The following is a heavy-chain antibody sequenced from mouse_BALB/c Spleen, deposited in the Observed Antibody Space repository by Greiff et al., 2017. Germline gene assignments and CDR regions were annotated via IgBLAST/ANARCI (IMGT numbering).Heavy chain of an antibody. V-gene: IGHV5-12-1*01. Sequence: EVKLVESGGGLVKPGGSLKLSCAASGFAFSSYDMSWVRQTPEQRLEWVAYISSGGGSTYYPDTVKGRFTISRDNAKNTLYLQMSSLKSEDTAMYYCARQGYYGSSPYWYFDVWGAGTTVTVSS. J-gene: IGHJ1*01. CDR1: GFAFSSYD. D-gene: IGHD1-1*01. CDR2: ISSGGGST. CDR3: ARQGYYGSSPYWYFDV.